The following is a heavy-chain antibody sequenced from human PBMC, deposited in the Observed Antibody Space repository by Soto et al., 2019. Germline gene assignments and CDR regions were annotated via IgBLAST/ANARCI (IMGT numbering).Heavy chain of an antibody. CDR3: ARDADSSSSLVYYYYGMDV. Sequence: GSLRLSCAASGFTFSSYEMNWVRQAPGKGLEWVSYISSSGSTIYYADSVKGRFTISRDNAKNSLYLQMNSLRAEDTAVYYCARDADSSSSLVYYYYGMDVWGQGTTVTVSS. J-gene: IGHJ6*02. V-gene: IGHV3-48*03. D-gene: IGHD6-6*01. CDR2: ISSSGSTI. CDR1: GFTFSSYE.